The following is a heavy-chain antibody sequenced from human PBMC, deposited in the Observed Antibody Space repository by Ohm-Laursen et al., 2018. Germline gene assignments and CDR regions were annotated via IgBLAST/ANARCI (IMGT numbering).Heavy chain of an antibody. CDR1: GASINNYC. J-gene: IGHJ5*02. Sequence: SETLSLTCTVSGASINNYCWNWIRQPAGKGLEWIGRIHFSGSTRYNPSLQGRVTISLDTSNQQFSLKLTSGTAADTAVYYCARGDFGDYNWFDPWGQGTRITVSS. V-gene: IGHV4-4*07. CDR3: ARGDFGDYNWFDP. CDR2: IHFSGST. D-gene: IGHD4-17*01.